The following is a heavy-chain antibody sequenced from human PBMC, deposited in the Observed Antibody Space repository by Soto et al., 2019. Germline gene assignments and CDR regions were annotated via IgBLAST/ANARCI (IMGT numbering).Heavy chain of an antibody. CDR3: ARDGDCDPLAYKHYYYGMDV. CDR2: IWYDGSNK. D-gene: IGHD2-21*01. V-gene: IGHV3-33*01. CDR1: GFTFSSYG. Sequence: GSLRLSCAASGFTFSSYGMHWVRQAPGKGLEWVAVIWYDGSNKYYADSVKGRFTISRDNSKNTLYLQMNSLRAEDTAVYYCARDGDCDPLAYKHYYYGMDVWGQGTTVTVSS. J-gene: IGHJ6*02.